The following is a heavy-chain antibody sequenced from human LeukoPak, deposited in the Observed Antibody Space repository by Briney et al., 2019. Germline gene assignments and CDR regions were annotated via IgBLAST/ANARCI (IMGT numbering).Heavy chain of an antibody. V-gene: IGHV3-30*01. J-gene: IGHJ4*02. CDR3: ARDSTYYYDSGSSGPHYFDN. CDR2: ISSGGTYE. D-gene: IGHD3-10*01. Sequence: GKSLRLSCAASGFTFSYYALHWVRQAPGKGLEWVSLISSGGTYEYYADSVKGRFTISRDNSKNTLYLQLNSLRAEDTAVYYCARDSTYYYDSGSSGPHYFDNWGQETLVTVSS. CDR1: GFTFSYYA.